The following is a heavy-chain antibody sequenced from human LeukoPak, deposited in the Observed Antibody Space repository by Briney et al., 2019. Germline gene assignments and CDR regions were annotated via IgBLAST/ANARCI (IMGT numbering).Heavy chain of an antibody. CDR2: IYPGDSNT. D-gene: IGHD3-9*01. Sequence: GESLKISCKGSGYSFTNYWIGWVRQMPGKGLEWMGIIYPGDSNTRYSPSFQGQVTISADKSINTAYLQWSSLKASDTAMCYCARRKGYDILTAYGYWGQGTLVTVSS. J-gene: IGHJ4*02. CDR1: GYSFTNYW. V-gene: IGHV5-51*01. CDR3: ARRKGYDILTAYGY.